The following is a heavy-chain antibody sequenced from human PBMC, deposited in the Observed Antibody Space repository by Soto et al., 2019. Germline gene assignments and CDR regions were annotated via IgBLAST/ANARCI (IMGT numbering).Heavy chain of an antibody. CDR2: IWYDGSNK. V-gene: IGHV3-33*01. D-gene: IGHD6-13*01. J-gene: IGHJ6*02. Sequence: GGSLRLSCAASGFTFSSYGMHWVRQAPGKGLEWVAVIWYDGSNKYYADSVKGRFTISRDNSKNTLYLQMNSLRAEDTAVYYCARNYARIAAAGMRAYYYYYGMDVWGQGTTVTVSS. CDR3: ARNYARIAAAGMRAYYYYYGMDV. CDR1: GFTFSSYG.